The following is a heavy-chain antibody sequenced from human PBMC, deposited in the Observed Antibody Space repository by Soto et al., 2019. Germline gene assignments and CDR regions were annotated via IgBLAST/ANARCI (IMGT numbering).Heavy chain of an antibody. CDR1: GGSISSYY. V-gene: IGHV4-59*01. CDR2: IHYSGST. Sequence: QVQLQESGPGLVKPSETLSLTCTVSGGSISSYYWSWIRQPPGKGLEWIGHIHYSGSTNYNPSRKSRVTIAVDTSKSQFALKVSSVTAADTAVYYGARALSWWGYGMDGGGQGTTVTVS. J-gene: IGHJ6*02. CDR3: ARALSWWGYGMDG. D-gene: IGHD2-8*02.